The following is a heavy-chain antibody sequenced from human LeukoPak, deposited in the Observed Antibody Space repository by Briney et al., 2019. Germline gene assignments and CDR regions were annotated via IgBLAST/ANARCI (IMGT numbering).Heavy chain of an antibody. D-gene: IGHD2-21*02. J-gene: IGHJ4*02. CDR3: AKDVEYCGGDCYGLDY. CDR1: AFSLNAYN. Sequence: PGGSLRLSCAASAFSLNAYNMNWVRQAPGRGGEGVAFISYDGSNKYYAHSVKGRFTISRDNSKNTLYLQMNSLRAEDTAVYYCAKDVEYCGGDCYGLDYWGRGTLGSVSS. CDR2: ISYDGSNK. V-gene: IGHV3-30*18.